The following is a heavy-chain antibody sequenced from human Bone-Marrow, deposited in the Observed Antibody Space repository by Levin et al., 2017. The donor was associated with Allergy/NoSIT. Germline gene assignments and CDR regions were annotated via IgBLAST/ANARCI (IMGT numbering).Heavy chain of an antibody. CDR2: IGFRGDT. V-gene: IGHV3-48*04. CDR3: VRGVTSNLGL. CDR1: GLSFITDN. Sequence: GESLKISCAASGLSFITDNMNWVRQAPGKGPEWISYIGFRGDTHYADSVKGRFTVSRDNAKKTLSLQMNSLRVEDTAVYYCVRGVTSNLGLWGQGTLVTVSS. D-gene: IGHD2-21*02. J-gene: IGHJ4*02.